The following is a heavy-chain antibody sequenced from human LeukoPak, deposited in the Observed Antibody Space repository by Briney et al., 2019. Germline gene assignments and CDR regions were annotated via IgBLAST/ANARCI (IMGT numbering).Heavy chain of an antibody. D-gene: IGHD6-19*01. CDR1: GGSISSYF. CDR3: ARIDRAVAGTIDY. V-gene: IGHV4-59*08. Sequence: SETLSLTCTASGGSISSYFWSWIRQPPGKGLEWIGYIYYSGSTNYNPSLKSRVTMSVDTSKNQFSLKLSSVTAADTAVYYCARIDRAVAGTIDYWGQGTLVTVSS. J-gene: IGHJ4*02. CDR2: IYYSGST.